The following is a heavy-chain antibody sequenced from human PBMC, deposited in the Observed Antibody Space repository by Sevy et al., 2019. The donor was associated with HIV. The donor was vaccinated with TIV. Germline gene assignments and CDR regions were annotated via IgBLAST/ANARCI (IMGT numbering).Heavy chain of an antibody. CDR1: GYTFSSYG. J-gene: IGHJ6*02. V-gene: IGHV1-18*01. Sequence: ASVKVSCKASGYTFSSYGISWVRQAPGQGLEWMGWISTYNGNTNYAQKLQGRVTMTTDTSTSKAYMELRSLRSDDAAVYYCARLELSGSGWYGNGMDVWGQGTTVTVSS. D-gene: IGHD6-19*01. CDR2: ISTYNGNT. CDR3: ARLELSGSGWYGNGMDV.